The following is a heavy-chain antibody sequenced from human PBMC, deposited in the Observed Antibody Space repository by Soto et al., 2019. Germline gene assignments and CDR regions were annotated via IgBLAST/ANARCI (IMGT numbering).Heavy chain of an antibody. Sequence: SETLSLTCTVSGGSISSSSYYWGWIRQPPGKGLEWIGSIYYSGSTYYNPSLKSRVTISVDTSKNQFSLTLSSVTAADTAVYYCAREQSIAARLGGSFDYWGQGTLVTVSS. D-gene: IGHD6-6*01. V-gene: IGHV4-39*07. CDR1: GGSISSSSYY. CDR3: AREQSIAARLGGSFDY. J-gene: IGHJ4*02. CDR2: IYYSGST.